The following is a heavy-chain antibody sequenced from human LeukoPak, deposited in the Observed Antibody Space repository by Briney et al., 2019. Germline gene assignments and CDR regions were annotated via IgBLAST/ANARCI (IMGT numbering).Heavy chain of an antibody. D-gene: IGHD6-6*01. V-gene: IGHV3-48*01. CDR3: ARDLKYSSSSTSWFDP. CDR2: ISSSSSTI. Sequence: GRSLRLSCAASGFTFSSYSMNWVRQAPGKGLEWVSYISSSSSTIYYADSVKGRFTISRDNAKNSLYLQMNSLRAEDTAVYYCARDLKYSSSSTSWFDPWGQGTLVTVSS. CDR1: GFTFSSYS. J-gene: IGHJ5*02.